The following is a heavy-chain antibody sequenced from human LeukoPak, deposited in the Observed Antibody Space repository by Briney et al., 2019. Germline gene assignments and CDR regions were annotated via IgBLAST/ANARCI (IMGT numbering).Heavy chain of an antibody. Sequence: GASVNVSCKASGYTFTGYYMHWVRQAPGQGLEWMGRINPNSGGTNYAQKFQGRVTMTRDTSISTAYMELSRLRSDDTAVYYCTRIWVRQGYWYFDLWGRGTLVTVSS. CDR2: INPNSGGT. J-gene: IGHJ2*01. CDR1: GYTFTGYY. V-gene: IGHV1-2*06. D-gene: IGHD3-10*01. CDR3: TRIWVRQGYWYFDL.